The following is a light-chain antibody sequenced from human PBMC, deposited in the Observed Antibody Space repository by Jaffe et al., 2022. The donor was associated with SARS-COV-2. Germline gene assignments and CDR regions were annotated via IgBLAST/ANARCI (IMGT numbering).Light chain of an antibody. V-gene: IGLV4-69*01. CDR1: SGHSRYA. CDR2: VNSDGSH. J-gene: IGLJ3*02. Sequence: QIVLTQSPSASASLGASVKLTCTLNSGHSRYAIAWHQQQPGKGPRFLMRVNSDGSHIKGDGIPDRFSGSSSGAERYLAISSLQSEDEADYYCQTWGAGIRVFGGGTKLPVL. CDR3: QTWGAGIRV.